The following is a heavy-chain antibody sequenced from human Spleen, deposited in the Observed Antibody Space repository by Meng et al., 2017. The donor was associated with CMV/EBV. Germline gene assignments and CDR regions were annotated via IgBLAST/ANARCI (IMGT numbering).Heavy chain of an antibody. V-gene: IGHV3-74*01. J-gene: IGHJ4*02. Sequence: GESLKISCAASGFTFSSYSIHWVRQAPGKGLVWVSRINSDGSSTSYADSVKGRFTISRDNAKNTLYLQMNSLRAEDTAVYYCARDGGLRSSTSGDYWGQGTLVTVSS. CDR1: GFTFSSYS. CDR3: ARDGGLRSSTSGDY. CDR2: INSDGSST. D-gene: IGHD2-2*01.